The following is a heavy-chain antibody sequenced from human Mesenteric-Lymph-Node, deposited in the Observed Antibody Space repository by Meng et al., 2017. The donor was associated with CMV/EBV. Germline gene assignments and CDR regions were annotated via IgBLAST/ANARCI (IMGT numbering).Heavy chain of an antibody. CDR3: ARRYCSSTSCSYYYYYGMDV. CDR2: IIPILGIA. V-gene: IGHV1-69*10. Sequence: SVKVSCKASGDTFSSYAISWVRQAPGQGLEWMGGIIPILGIANYAQKFQGRVTITADKSTSTAYMELSSLRSEDTAVYYCARRYCSSTSCSYYYYYGMDVWGQGTTVTVSS. CDR1: GDTFSSYA. J-gene: IGHJ6*02. D-gene: IGHD2-2*01.